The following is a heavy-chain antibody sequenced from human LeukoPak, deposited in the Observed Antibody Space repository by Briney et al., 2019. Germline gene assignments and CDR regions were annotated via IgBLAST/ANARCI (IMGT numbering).Heavy chain of an antibody. V-gene: IGHV3-23*01. CDR2: ISGSGGST. Sequence: PGGSLRLSCAASGFTFSSYAMSWVRQAPGKGLEWVSAISGSGGSTYYADSVKGRFTISRDNSKNTLYLRMNSLRAEDTAVYYCTRSYCSGGSCYRFGTDYWGQGTLVTVSS. J-gene: IGHJ4*02. D-gene: IGHD2-15*01. CDR1: GFTFSSYA. CDR3: TRSYCSGGSCYRFGTDY.